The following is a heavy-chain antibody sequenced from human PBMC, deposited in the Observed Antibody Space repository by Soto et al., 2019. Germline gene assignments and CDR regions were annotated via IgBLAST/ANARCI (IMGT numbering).Heavy chain of an antibody. V-gene: IGHV3-74*01. J-gene: IGHJ6*03. CDR3: ARAPPVATPRGNYYYYYMDV. CDR1: VFTFSSYW. Sequence: GGSLRLSCAASVFTFSSYWMHWVRQAPGKGLVWVSRINSDGSSTSYADSVKGRFTISRDNAKNTLYLQMNSLRAEDKAVYYCARAPPVATPRGNYYYYYMDVWGKGTTVTVSS. CDR2: INSDGSST. D-gene: IGHD5-12*01.